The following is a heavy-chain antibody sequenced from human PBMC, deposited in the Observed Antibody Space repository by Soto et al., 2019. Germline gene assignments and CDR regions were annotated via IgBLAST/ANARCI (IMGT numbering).Heavy chain of an antibody. V-gene: IGHV4-59*08. Sequence: SETLSLTCTVSGGSISSYYWSWIRQPPGKGLEWIGYIYYSGSTNYNPSLKSRVTISVDTSKNQFSLKLSSVTAADTAVYYCARRGQQLVGPMSWFDPWGQGTLVTVSS. J-gene: IGHJ5*02. CDR3: ARRGQQLVGPMSWFDP. CDR1: GGSISSYY. D-gene: IGHD6-13*01. CDR2: IYYSGST.